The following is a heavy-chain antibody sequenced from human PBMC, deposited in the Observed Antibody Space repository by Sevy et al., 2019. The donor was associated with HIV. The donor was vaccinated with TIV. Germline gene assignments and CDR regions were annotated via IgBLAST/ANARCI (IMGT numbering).Heavy chain of an antibody. CDR2: FSFGCGKI. CDR3: ARAGCTKPHDY. CDR1: GFTFSKYS. V-gene: IGHV3-23*01. J-gene: IGHJ4*02. D-gene: IGHD2-8*01. Sequence: GGSLRLSCAASGFTFSKYSRSWIRQTPGKGLEWVSTFSFGCGKINYADAVKGRFTISRDDSRNTFYLQMNSMRAEDTAIYYCARAGCTKPHDYWGQGTVVTVSS.